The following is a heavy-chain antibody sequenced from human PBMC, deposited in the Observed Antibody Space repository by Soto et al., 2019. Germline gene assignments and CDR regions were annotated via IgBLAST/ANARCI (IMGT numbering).Heavy chain of an antibody. V-gene: IGHV3-30-3*01. D-gene: IGHD1-26*01. CDR1: GFTFSSYA. J-gene: IGHJ4*02. Sequence: PGGSLRLSCAASGFTFSSYAMHWVRQAPGKGLEWVAVISYDGSNKYYADSVKGRFTISRDNSKNTLYLQMNSLRAEDTAVYYCAGGVFGGATSYWGQGTLVTVSS. CDR2: ISYDGSNK. CDR3: AGGVFGGATSY.